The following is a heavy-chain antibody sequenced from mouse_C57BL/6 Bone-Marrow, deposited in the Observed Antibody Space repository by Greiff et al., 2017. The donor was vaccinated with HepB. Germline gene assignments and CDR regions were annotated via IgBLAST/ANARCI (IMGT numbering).Heavy chain of an antibody. CDR2: INYDGSST. Sequence: EVHLVESEGGLVQPGSSMKLSCTASGFTFSDYYMAWVRQVPEKGLEWVANINYDGSSTYYLDSLKSRFIISRDNAKNILYLQMSSLKSEDTATYYCARDGDDSFFDYWGQGTTLTVSS. CDR1: GFTFSDYY. V-gene: IGHV5-16*01. J-gene: IGHJ2*01. CDR3: ARDGDDSFFDY. D-gene: IGHD2-4*01.